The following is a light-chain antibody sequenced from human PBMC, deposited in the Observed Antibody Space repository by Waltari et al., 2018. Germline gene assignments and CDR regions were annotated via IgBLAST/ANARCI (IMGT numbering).Light chain of an antibody. CDR2: KVS. CDR3: MQATHWPVT. CDR1: QSLVYTDGISY. Sequence: DVGLTQSPLSLPVTLGQPASLSCRSSQSLVYTDGISYLNWFHQRPGQAPRRLIYKVSNRYSGVPDRFSGSGSGTDFTLMISSVEADDVGVYFCMQATHWPVTFGQGTRLEIK. J-gene: IGKJ5*01. V-gene: IGKV2-30*01.